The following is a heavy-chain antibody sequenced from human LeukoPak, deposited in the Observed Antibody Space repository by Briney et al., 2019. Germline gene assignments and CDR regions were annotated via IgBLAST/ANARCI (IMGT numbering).Heavy chain of an antibody. V-gene: IGHV3-7*05. J-gene: IGHJ5*02. D-gene: IGHD3-9*01. CDR1: GFTFSSYW. CDR3: ARRDYDILTGENWFDP. Sequence: GGSLRLSCVASGFTFSSYWMSWVRQAPGKGLEWVANIKQDGSEKYYVDSVKGRFTISRDNAKNSLYLQMNSLRAEDTAVYYCARRDYDILTGENWFDPWGQGTLVTVSS. CDR2: IKQDGSEK.